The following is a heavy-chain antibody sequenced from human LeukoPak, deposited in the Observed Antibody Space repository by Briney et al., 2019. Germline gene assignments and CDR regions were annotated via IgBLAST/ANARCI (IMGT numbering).Heavy chain of an antibody. CDR3: AREDDSSGYPYDY. Sequence: GGSLRLSCAASGFIFSSYSMNWVRQAPGKGLEWVSSISSSSSYIYYADSVKGRFTTSRDNAKNSLYLQMNSLRAEDTAVYYCAREDDSSGYPYDYWGQGTLVTVSS. CDR1: GFIFSSYS. J-gene: IGHJ4*02. CDR2: ISSSSSYI. D-gene: IGHD3-22*01. V-gene: IGHV3-21*01.